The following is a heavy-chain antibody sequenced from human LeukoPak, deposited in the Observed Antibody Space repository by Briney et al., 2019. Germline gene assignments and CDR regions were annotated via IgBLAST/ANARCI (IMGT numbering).Heavy chain of an antibody. J-gene: IGHJ4*02. V-gene: IGHV3-66*01. D-gene: IGHD3-22*01. CDR1: GYTFSSYG. CDR3: ARDAPYYYDSFGYRLSYFDY. CDR2: IYSGGST. Sequence: PGGSLKLSCAASGYTFSSYGMSWVRQAPGKGLEWISVIYSGGSTSYADSVKGRFTISRDNSKNTLFLQMNSLRAEDTAVYYCARDAPYYYDSFGYRLSYFDYWGQGTLVTVSS.